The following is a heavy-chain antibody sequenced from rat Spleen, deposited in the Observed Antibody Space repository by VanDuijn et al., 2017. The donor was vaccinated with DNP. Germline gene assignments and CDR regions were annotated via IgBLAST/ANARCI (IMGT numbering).Heavy chain of an antibody. D-gene: IGHD4-3*01. CDR3: ATRNGLGAMDA. CDR2: IIYDGSRT. Sequence: EVQLVESGGGLVQPGRSLKLSCAASGFTFSDYNMAWVRQAPKKGLEWVATIIYDGSRTYYRDSVKGRFTISRDNAKSTLYLQMDSLRSEDTATYYCATRNGLGAMDAWGQGTSVTVSS. V-gene: IGHV5S10*01. CDR1: GFTFSDYN. J-gene: IGHJ4*01.